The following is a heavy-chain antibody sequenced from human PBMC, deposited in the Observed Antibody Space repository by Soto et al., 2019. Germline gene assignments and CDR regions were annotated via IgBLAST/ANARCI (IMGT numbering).Heavy chain of an antibody. D-gene: IGHD4-17*01. CDR1: GYTFTSHD. J-gene: IGHJ4*02. V-gene: IGHV1-8*01. CDR3: ARWDYGYYARFDY. CDR2: MNPNSCNT. Sequence: QVQLVQSGAEVKKSGASVKVSCKASGYTFTSHDINWVRQATGQGLEWMGWMNPNSCNTGYAQKFQGRVTMTRNTSISTAYMELSSLRSEDTAVYYCARWDYGYYARFDYWGQGTLVTVSS.